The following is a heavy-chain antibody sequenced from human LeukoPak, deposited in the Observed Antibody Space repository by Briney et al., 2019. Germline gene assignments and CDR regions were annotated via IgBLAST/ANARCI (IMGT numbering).Heavy chain of an antibody. J-gene: IGHJ5*02. CDR2: INHSGST. Sequence: SETLSLTCAVYGGSFSGYYWSWLRQPPGKGLEWIGEINHSGSTNYNPSLKSRVTISVDTSKNQFSLKLSSVTAADTAVYYCARVKIVVVITTSLYNWFDPWGQGTLVTVSS. V-gene: IGHV4-34*01. D-gene: IGHD3-22*01. CDR1: GGSFSGYY. CDR3: ARVKIVVVITTSLYNWFDP.